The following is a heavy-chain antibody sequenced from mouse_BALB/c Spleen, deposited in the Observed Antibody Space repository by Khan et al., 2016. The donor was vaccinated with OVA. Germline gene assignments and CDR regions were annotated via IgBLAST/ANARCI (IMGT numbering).Heavy chain of an antibody. Sequence: EVELQESGPGLVKPSQSLSLTCTVTGYSITTDYAWNWIRQFPGNKLEWMGFISYSGNTKYNPSLKSQISITRDTSKNQFFLQLKSVTTEDTARYYCARVYGGDFDYWGQGTTLTVSS. V-gene: IGHV3-2*02. D-gene: IGHD1-1*01. CDR3: ARVYGGDFDY. J-gene: IGHJ2*01. CDR2: ISYSGNT. CDR1: GYSITTDYA.